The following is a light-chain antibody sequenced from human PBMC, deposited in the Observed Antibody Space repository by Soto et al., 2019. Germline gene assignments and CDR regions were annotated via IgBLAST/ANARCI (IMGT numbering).Light chain of an antibody. V-gene: IGLV2-14*01. J-gene: IGLJ1*01. Sequence: QSALTQPASVSGPPGQSITISCTGTSSDVGAYNFVSWYQQYPGKAPKVMIYEVNNRPSGVSNRFSGSKSGNTASLTISGRQAEDEADYYCSSFTRSSTYVFGSGTKLTVL. CDR1: SSDVGAYNF. CDR2: EVN. CDR3: SSFTRSSTYV.